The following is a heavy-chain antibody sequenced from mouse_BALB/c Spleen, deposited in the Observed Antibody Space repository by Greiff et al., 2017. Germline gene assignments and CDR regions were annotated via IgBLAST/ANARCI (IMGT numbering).Heavy chain of an antibody. CDR3: ARDGSSLYYYAMDY. D-gene: IGHD1-1*01. CDR1: GYAFSSYW. CDR2: IYPGDGDT. V-gene: IGHV1-80*01. J-gene: IGHJ4*01. Sequence: QVQLKESGAELVRPGSSVKISCKASGYAFSSYWMNWVKQRPGQGLEWIGQIYPGDGDTNYNGKFKGKATLTADKSSSTAYMQLSSLTSEDSAVYFCARDGSSLYYYAMDYWGQGTSVTVSS.